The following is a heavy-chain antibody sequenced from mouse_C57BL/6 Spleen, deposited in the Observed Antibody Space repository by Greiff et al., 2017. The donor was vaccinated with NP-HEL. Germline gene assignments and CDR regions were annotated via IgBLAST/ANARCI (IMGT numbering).Heavy chain of an antibody. CDR2: INPSTGGT. V-gene: IGHV1-42*01. J-gene: IGHJ4*01. Sequence: EVQLQESGPELVKPGASVKISCKASGYSFTGYYMNWVKQSPEKSLEWIGEINPSTGGTTYNQKFKAKATLTVDKSSSTAYMHLKSLTSEDSAVYYCAGGPTGAMDYWGQGTSVTVSS. CDR1: GYSFTGYY. CDR3: AGGPTGAMDY.